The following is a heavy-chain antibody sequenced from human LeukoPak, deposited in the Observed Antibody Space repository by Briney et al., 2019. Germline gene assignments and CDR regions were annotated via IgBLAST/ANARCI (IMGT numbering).Heavy chain of an antibody. V-gene: IGHV5-51*01. CDR2: IYPGDSDT. D-gene: IGHD3-10*01. Sequence: GESLKISCKGSGYSFTSYWIGWVRQMPGKGLEWMGIIYPGDSDTRYSPSFQGQVTISADKSISTAYLQWSSLKASDTAMYYCALWFGELLRSYYFDYWGQGTLVTVSS. CDR3: ALWFGELLRSYYFDY. CDR1: GYSFTSYW. J-gene: IGHJ4*02.